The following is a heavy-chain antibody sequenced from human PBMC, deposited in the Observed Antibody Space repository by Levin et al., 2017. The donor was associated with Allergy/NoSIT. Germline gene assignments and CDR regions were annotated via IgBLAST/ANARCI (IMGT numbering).Heavy chain of an antibody. V-gene: IGHV3-33*01. D-gene: IGHD1-26*01. J-gene: IGHJ4*03. CDR3: VRDGTGGYFDY. Sequence: LSLTCAASGFIFSSSGMLWVRQAPGKGLAWVAAIWYDGSNQNYADSVKGRFTISRDNSKNTVYLQMNSLRAEDTAVYYCVRDGTGGYFDYSGQGTLVTVSS. CDR1: GFIFSSSG. CDR2: IWYDGSNQ.